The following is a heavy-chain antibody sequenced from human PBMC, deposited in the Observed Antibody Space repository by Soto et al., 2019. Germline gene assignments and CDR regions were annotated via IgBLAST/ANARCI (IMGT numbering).Heavy chain of an antibody. CDR1: GFTFSSCA. Sequence: GGSLRLSCAASGFTFSSCAMSWVRQAPGKGLEWVSGIGGSGDDTEYTDSVKGRLAISRDNYKNTLYLQMNSLRAEEKDLYYWKKESYTRRTDFDYWGQGTLVSASS. J-gene: IGHJ4*02. CDR2: IGGSGDDT. CDR3: KKESYTRRTDFDY. D-gene: IGHD3-16*01. V-gene: IGHV3-23*01.